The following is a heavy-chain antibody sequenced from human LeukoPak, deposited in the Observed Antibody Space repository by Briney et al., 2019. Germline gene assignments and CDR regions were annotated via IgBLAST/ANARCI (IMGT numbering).Heavy chain of an antibody. J-gene: IGHJ4*02. Sequence: SETLSLTCTVSGGSISSKSYYWGWIRQAPGKGLEWIGYIYYSGTTNYNPSLKSRVTISVDTSKNQFSLKLTSVTAADTAVYYCARSGSYGGHFDNWGQGTLVTVSS. CDR2: IYYSGTT. V-gene: IGHV4-61*05. CDR3: ARSGSYGGHFDN. D-gene: IGHD1-26*01. CDR1: GGSISSKSYY.